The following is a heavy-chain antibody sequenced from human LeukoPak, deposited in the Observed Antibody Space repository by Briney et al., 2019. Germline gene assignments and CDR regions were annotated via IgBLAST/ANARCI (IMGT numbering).Heavy chain of an antibody. CDR2: ISSSSSTI. D-gene: IGHD1-26*01. CDR1: GFTFSSAW. V-gene: IGHV3-11*01. Sequence: GGSLRLSCAASGFTFSSAWMTWIRQAPGKGLEWISYISSSSSTIYYADSVKGRFTISRDNAKNSLYLQMNSLKAEDTAVYYCARAPRFRLVGVPKGPFDPWGQGTLVTVSS. J-gene: IGHJ5*02. CDR3: ARAPRFRLVGVPKGPFDP.